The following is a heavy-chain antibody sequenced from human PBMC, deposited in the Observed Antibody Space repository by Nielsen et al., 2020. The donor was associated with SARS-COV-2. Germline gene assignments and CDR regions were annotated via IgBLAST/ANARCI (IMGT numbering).Heavy chain of an antibody. Sequence: GSLRLSCTVSGGSISSSSYYWGWIRQPPGKGLEWIGEINHSGSTNYNPSLKSRVTISVDTSKNQFSLKLSSVTAADTAVYYCARGLLRRVGIVVVPAARRTSVGNWFDPWGQGTLVTVSS. CDR3: ARGLLRRVGIVVVPAARRTSVGNWFDP. J-gene: IGHJ5*02. CDR2: INHSGST. V-gene: IGHV4-39*07. D-gene: IGHD2-2*03. CDR1: GGSISSSSYY.